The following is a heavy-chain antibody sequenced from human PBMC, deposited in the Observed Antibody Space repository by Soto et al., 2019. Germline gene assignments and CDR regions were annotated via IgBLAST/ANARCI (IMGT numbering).Heavy chain of an antibody. V-gene: IGHV1-3*05. J-gene: IGHJ5*02. CDR1: GYTFTSHA. Sequence: QVQLVQSGAEEKKPGASVKVSCKASGYTFTSHAMHWVRQAPGQRLEWMGWINAGNGNTKYSQKFQRRVTITTDTSASTAYMELSSLRSEETAVYYCARDGIAAAGTSWFDPWGQGTLVTVSS. CDR2: INAGNGNT. D-gene: IGHD6-13*01. CDR3: ARDGIAAAGTSWFDP.